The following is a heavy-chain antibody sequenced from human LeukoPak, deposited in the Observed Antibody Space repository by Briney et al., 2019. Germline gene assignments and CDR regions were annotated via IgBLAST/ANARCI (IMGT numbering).Heavy chain of an antibody. D-gene: IGHD1-14*01. CDR1: GFTFGDYA. Sequence: GGSLRLSCTASGFTFGDYAMSWFRQAPGKGLEWVSVISGSGGTTYYADSVKGRFTISRDSSKNTLYLQMNSLRAEDTAVYYCAKVSGGGLYYDGMDVWGQGTTVTVSS. J-gene: IGHJ6*02. CDR2: ISGSGGTT. V-gene: IGHV3-23*01. CDR3: AKVSGGGLYYDGMDV.